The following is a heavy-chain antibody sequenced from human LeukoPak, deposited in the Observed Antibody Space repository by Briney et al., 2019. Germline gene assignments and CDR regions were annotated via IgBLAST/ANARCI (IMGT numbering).Heavy chain of an antibody. Sequence: GGSLRLSCAASGFTFSSYSMNWVRQAPGKGLEWVSYISSSSTIYYADSVKGRFTISRDNSKSTLYLQMNSLRAEDTAVYYCARDLGWKYFDYWGQGTLVTVSS. CDR3: ARDLGWKYFDY. CDR2: ISSSSTI. V-gene: IGHV3-48*01. J-gene: IGHJ4*02. D-gene: IGHD1-1*01. CDR1: GFTFSSYS.